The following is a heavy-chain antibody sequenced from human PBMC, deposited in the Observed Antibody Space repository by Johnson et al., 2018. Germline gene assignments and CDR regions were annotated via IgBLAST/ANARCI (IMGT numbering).Heavy chain of an antibody. CDR2: INPNSGDT. CDR1: GYSFTGYY. D-gene: IGHD2-8*01. V-gene: IGHV1-2*02. CDR3: AADLHVSNPARPRFDP. J-gene: IGHJ5*02. Sequence: VHLVQSGAEVKKPWASVKVSCTASGYSFTGYYLHWVRQAPGQGLEWMGWINPNSGDTNSVQKFQDRVTLTREKSTATAYMHFNSLTSDDTAVYFCAADLHVSNPARPRFDPWGQGTLVTVSS.